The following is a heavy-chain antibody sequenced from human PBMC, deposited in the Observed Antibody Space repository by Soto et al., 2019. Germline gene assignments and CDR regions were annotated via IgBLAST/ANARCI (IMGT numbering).Heavy chain of an antibody. Sequence: QVQLVQSGAEVRKPGSSVTVSCKASGGTFSNYAISWVRQAPGQGLEWMGGIIPIVGTGSYAQKFEGRVTITADEPTTTAYMELSSLRFEDTAVYYCARVVILVPTASTHYYYHMDVWGPGTTVTVSS. CDR2: IIPIVGTG. CDR3: ARVVILVPTASTHYYYHMDV. D-gene: IGHD2-2*01. V-gene: IGHV1-69*01. CDR1: GGTFSNYA. J-gene: IGHJ6*02.